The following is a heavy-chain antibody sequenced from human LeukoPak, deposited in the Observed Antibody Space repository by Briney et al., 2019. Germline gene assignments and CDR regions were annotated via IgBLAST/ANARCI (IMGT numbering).Heavy chain of an antibody. CDR2: TYYRSKWYN. Sequence: SQTLSLTCAISGDSVSSNSAAWNWIRQSPSRGLEWLGRTYYRSKWYNDYAVSVKSRITINPDTSKNQFSLQLNSVTPEDTAVYYCARDIGGDTYYYDSSGYLDYWGQGTLVTVSS. CDR3: ARDIGGDTYYYDSSGYLDY. V-gene: IGHV6-1*01. D-gene: IGHD3-22*01. J-gene: IGHJ4*02. CDR1: GDSVSSNSAA.